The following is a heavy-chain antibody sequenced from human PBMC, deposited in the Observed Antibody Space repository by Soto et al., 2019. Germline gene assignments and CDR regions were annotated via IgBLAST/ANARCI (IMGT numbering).Heavy chain of an antibody. CDR1: GYTFTSYG. J-gene: IGHJ6*02. V-gene: IGHV1-18*04. CDR3: ARVPYYDFWSGYYYYYYGMDV. D-gene: IGHD3-3*01. CDR2: ISAYNGNT. Sequence: GASVKVSCKASGYTFTSYGISWVRQAPGQGLEWMGWISAYNGNTNYAQKLQGRVTMTTDTSTSTAYMELRSLRSDDTAVYYCARVPYYDFWSGYYYYYYGMDVWGQGTTVTVSS.